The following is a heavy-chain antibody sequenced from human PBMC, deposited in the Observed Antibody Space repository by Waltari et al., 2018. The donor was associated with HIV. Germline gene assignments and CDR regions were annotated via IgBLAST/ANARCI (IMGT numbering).Heavy chain of an antibody. CDR2: ISGSGNST. CDR1: GLIFSSYA. D-gene: IGHD2-2*01. V-gene: IGHV3-23*01. J-gene: IGHJ4*02. CDR3: AKGDCNSPSCPFDF. Sequence: EVQLLESGGGLIEPGGSLRLSCVGSGLIFSSYALSWVRQPPGKGLEWVSGISGSGNSTYYAGSVKGRFIISRDNSKNTVFLQMNSLRAEDTAVYYCAKGDCNSPSCPFDFWGQVTLVTVSS.